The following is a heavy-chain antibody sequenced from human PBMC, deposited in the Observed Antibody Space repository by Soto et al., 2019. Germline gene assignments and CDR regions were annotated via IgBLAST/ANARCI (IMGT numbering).Heavy chain of an antibody. CDR1: GGSISSSSYY. CDR2: IYYSGST. J-gene: IGHJ2*01. D-gene: IGHD2-8*01. CDR3: ARHGVTRYFDL. Sequence: QLQLQESGPGLVKPSETLSLTCTVSGGSISSSSYYWGWIRQPPGKGLEWIGSIYYSGSTYYNPSLKSQVTISVDTSKNQFSLKLSSVTAADTAVYYCARHGVTRYFDLWGRGTLVTVSS. V-gene: IGHV4-39*01.